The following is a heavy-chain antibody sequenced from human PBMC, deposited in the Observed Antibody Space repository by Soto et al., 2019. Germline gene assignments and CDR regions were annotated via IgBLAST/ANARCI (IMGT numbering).Heavy chain of an antibody. CDR2: IKSKTDGGTT. CDR1: GFTFSNAW. Sequence: PGGSLRLSCAAYGFTFSNAWMSWGRQAPGKGLEWVGRIKSKTDGGTTDYAAPVKGRFTISRDDSKNTLYLQMNSLRAEDTAVYHCAKARPSGGYYYVDALDVWGQGTMVTVSS. J-gene: IGHJ3*01. D-gene: IGHD3-10*02. V-gene: IGHV3-15*01. CDR3: AKARPSGGYYYVDALDV.